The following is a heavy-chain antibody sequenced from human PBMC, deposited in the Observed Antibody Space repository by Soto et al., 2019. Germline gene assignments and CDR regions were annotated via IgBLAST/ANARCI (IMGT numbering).Heavy chain of an antibody. CDR1: GFNFSSYS. J-gene: IGHJ6*02. CDR2: ISSSSSYI. Sequence: VGSLRLSCAASGFNFSSYSVNWVRQAPGEGLEWVSSISSSSSYIYYADSVKGRFTISRANAKNSLYLQMNSLRAEDTDVYYWARAPSYCSSTSCYSYYYSGMDVWGQGTTVTVSS. D-gene: IGHD2-2*02. V-gene: IGHV3-21*01. CDR3: ARAPSYCSSTSCYSYYYSGMDV.